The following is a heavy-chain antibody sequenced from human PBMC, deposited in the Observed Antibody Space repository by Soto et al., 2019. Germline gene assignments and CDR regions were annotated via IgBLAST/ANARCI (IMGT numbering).Heavy chain of an antibody. Sequence: GASVKVSCKASGYTFTRYGISWVRQAPGQGLEWMGWINPNSGGTNYAQKFQGWVTMTRDTSISTAYMELSRLRSDDTAVYYCARELRYYDFWSGYPYYYYGMDVWGQGTTVTVSS. CDR2: INPNSGGT. CDR1: GYTFTRYG. D-gene: IGHD3-3*01. CDR3: ARELRYYDFWSGYPYYYYGMDV. V-gene: IGHV1-2*04. J-gene: IGHJ6*02.